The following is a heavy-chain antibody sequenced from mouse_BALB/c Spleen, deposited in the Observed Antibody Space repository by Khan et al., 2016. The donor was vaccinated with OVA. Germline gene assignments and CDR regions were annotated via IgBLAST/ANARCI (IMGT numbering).Heavy chain of an antibody. J-gene: IGHJ3*01. Sequence: QVQLKESGAELARPGASVKMSCKASGYTFTSYTMHWVKQRPGQGLEWIGYINPSNGYTNYNQKFRDKATLTADKSSSTAYLQLSSLTSEDSAVYNCARGGPYDANYGAWFAYWGQGTLVTVSA. CDR2: INPSNGYT. V-gene: IGHV1-4*01. CDR1: GYTFTSYT. D-gene: IGHD2-10*01. CDR3: ARGGPYDANYGAWFAY.